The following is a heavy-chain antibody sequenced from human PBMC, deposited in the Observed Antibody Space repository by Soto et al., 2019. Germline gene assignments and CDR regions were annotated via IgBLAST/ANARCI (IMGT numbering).Heavy chain of an antibody. Sequence: SETLSLTCAVYGGSFSGYYWSWIRQPPGKGLEWIGEINHSGSTNYNPSLKSRVTISVDTSKNQFSLKLSSVTAADTAVYYCARGHPLRGRDYWGQGTLVRVSS. D-gene: IGHD2-21*02. V-gene: IGHV4-34*01. J-gene: IGHJ4*02. CDR1: GGSFSGYY. CDR3: ARGHPLRGRDY. CDR2: INHSGST.